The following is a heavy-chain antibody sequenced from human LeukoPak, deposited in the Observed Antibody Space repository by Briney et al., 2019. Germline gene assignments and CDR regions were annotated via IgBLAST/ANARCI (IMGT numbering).Heavy chain of an antibody. J-gene: IGHJ4*02. Sequence: GASVKVSCKASGYTFTRYGIGWVRQAPGQGLQWLGWISASNGNTNYAQKFRDRVTMSTDTSTGTAYLDVRSLTSDDTAVYYCARDHSNWNYAPDFWGQGTLVTVSS. V-gene: IGHV1-18*01. CDR3: ARDHSNWNYAPDF. CDR1: GYTFTRYG. D-gene: IGHD1-7*01. CDR2: ISASNGNT.